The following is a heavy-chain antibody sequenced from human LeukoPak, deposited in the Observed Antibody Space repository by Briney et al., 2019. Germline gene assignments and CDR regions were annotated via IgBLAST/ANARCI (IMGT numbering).Heavy chain of an antibody. V-gene: IGHV1-3*03. Sequence: ASVKLSCKASGYTFTNYAIHWVRQAPGQRLEWMGWINSGNGNTKYSQELQGRVAINRDTSATTAYMELSSLRSEDMAVYYFTLYNFWGQGTLVTVSS. J-gene: IGHJ4*02. CDR1: GYTFTNYA. CDR3: TLYNF. CDR2: INSGNGNT. D-gene: IGHD3/OR15-3a*01.